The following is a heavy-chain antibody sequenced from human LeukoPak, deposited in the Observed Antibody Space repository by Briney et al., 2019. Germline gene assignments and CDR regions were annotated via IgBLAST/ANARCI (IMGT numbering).Heavy chain of an antibody. Sequence: ASVKVSCKASGGTFSSYAISWVRQAPGQGLEWMGGIIPIFGTANYAQKFQGRVTITADESTSTAYMELSSLRSEDTAVYYCARGGGYSYTYNWFDPWGQGTLVTVSS. V-gene: IGHV1-69*13. CDR3: ARGGGYSYTYNWFDP. D-gene: IGHD5-18*01. CDR2: IIPIFGTA. CDR1: GGTFSSYA. J-gene: IGHJ5*02.